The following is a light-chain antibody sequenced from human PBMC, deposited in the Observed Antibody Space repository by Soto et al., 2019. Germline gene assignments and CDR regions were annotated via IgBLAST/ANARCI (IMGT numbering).Light chain of an antibody. CDR2: GAS. V-gene: IGKV3-15*01. J-gene: IGKJ5*01. CDR1: QSISSS. Sequence: ENVLTQSPGTLSLSPGERVTLSCRASQSISSSKLAWYQQNPGQAPRLLMYGASTRATGFPARFSGSGSGTEFTLTISSLQSEDFAVYYCQQYNGWPITFGQGTRLEIK. CDR3: QQYNGWPIT.